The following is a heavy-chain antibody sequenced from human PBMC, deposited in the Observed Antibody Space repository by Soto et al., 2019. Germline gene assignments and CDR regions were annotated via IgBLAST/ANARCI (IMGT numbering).Heavy chain of an antibody. CDR1: GGSISSGDYY. D-gene: IGHD1-20*01. CDR3: ARGRRYEGWGYGMDV. Sequence: QVQLQESGPGLVKPSQTLSLTCTVSGGSISSGDYYWSWIRQPPGKGLEWIGYIYYSGSTYYNPSLKSRVTISVDTSKNQFSLKLSSVTAADTAVYYCARGRRYEGWGYGMDVWGQGTTVTVSS. CDR2: IYYSGST. J-gene: IGHJ6*02. V-gene: IGHV4-30-4*01.